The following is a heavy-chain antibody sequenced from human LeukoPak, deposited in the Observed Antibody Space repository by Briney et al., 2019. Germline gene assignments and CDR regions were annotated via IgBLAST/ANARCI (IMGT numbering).Heavy chain of an antibody. J-gene: IGHJ4*02. CDR3: ARADSSGYYFDY. D-gene: IGHD3-22*01. CDR2: INWNGGST. V-gene: IGHV3-20*01. CDR1: GFTFDDYG. Sequence: GGSLRLSCAASGFTFDDYGMSWVRQAPGKGLEWVSGINWNGGSTGYADSVKGRFTISRDNAKNSLYLQMNSLRAEDTALYHCARADSSGYYFDYWGQGTLVTVSS.